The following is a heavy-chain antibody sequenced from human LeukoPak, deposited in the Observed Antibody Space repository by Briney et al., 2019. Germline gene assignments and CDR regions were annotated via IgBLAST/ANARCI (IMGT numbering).Heavy chain of an antibody. CDR2: INHSGST. V-gene: IGHV4-34*01. CDR3: ARGVRIAALGTGDDY. Sequence: PSETLSLTCAVYGGSFSGYYWSWIRQPPGKGLEWIGEINHSGSTNYNPSLKSRVTISVDTSKNQFSLRLSSVTAADTAVYYCARGVRIAALGTGDDYWGQGTLVTVSS. CDR1: GGSFSGYY. D-gene: IGHD6-6*01. J-gene: IGHJ4*02.